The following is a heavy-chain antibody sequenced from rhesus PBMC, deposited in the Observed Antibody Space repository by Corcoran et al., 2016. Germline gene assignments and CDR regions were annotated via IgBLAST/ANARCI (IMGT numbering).Heavy chain of an antibody. Sequence: QVQLQESGPGVVKPSETLSLTCAVSGGSISGGYDWSWIRQPPGKGLEWIGYIYGSSGSTTYNPSLKNRVTISKDASKNEFSLKLSSVTAADTAVYYCARAGYSSGWYYFDYWGQGVLVTVSS. V-gene: IGHV4-76*01. CDR1: GGSISGGYD. CDR2: IYGSSGST. CDR3: ARAGYSSGWYYFDY. J-gene: IGHJ4*01. D-gene: IGHD6-31*01.